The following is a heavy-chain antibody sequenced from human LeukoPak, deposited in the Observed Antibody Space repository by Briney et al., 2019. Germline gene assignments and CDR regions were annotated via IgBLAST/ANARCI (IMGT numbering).Heavy chain of an antibody. CDR2: IYYSGST. D-gene: IGHD5-24*01. CDR3: ARLEMSVAHYFDY. CDR1: GGSISSYY. J-gene: IGHJ4*02. V-gene: IGHV4-59*08. Sequence: SETLSLTCTVSGGSISSYYWSWIRQPPGKGLEWIGYIYYSGSTNYNPSLKSRVSIAVDTSKNQFSLKLSSVTAAATAVYYCARLEMSVAHYFDYWGQGTLVTVSS.